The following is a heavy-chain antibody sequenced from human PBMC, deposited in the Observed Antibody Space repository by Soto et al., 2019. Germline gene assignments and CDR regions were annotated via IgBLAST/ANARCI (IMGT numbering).Heavy chain of an antibody. D-gene: IGHD2-2*01. V-gene: IGHV3-9*01. J-gene: IGHJ4*02. CDR2: INWNGGYE. CDR3: AKSVPPWADYFDY. CDR1: GFSFDDYA. Sequence: EVQLLQSGGGVVQPGRSLRLSCVGSGFSFDDYAMHWVRQVPGKGLEWVAGINWNGGYEDYSDSVRGRFVIDRDNAKRSVYLEMMSLSAEDTAGYYCAKSVPPWADYFDYWGQGTLVSVSS.